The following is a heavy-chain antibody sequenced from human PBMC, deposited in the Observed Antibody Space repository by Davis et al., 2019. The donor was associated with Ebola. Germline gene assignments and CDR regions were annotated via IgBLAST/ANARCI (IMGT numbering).Heavy chain of an antibody. Sequence: ASVKVSCKASGYTFTSYYMHWVRQAPGQGLEWMGIINPSGGGSTTYAQKFQGRVTITRDTSTTTVYMELSSLRSEDTAVYYCARGTVTTFYYYYYMDVWGKGTTVTVSS. CDR1: GYTFTSYY. J-gene: IGHJ6*03. V-gene: IGHV1-46*01. CDR2: INPSGGGST. D-gene: IGHD4-17*01. CDR3: ARGTVTTFYYYYYMDV.